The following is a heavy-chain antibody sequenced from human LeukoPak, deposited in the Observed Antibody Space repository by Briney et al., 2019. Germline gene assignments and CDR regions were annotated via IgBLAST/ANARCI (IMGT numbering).Heavy chain of an antibody. CDR1: GFTFSDYY. D-gene: IGHD2-2*01. CDR3: ARDQKWRGVPAAVSNWFDP. J-gene: IGHJ5*02. Sequence: GGSLRLSCAASGFTFSDYYMSWIRQAPGKGLEWVSYISSRGSTIYYADSVKGRFTICRDNAKNSLYLQMNSLRAEDTAVYYCARDQKWRGVPAAVSNWFDPWGQGTLVTVSS. CDR2: ISSRGSTI. V-gene: IGHV3-11*01.